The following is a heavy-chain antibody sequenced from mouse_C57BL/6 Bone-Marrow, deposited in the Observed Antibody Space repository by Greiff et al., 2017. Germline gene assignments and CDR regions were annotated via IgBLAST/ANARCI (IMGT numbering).Heavy chain of an antibody. V-gene: IGHV1-81*01. D-gene: IGHD2-3*01. CDR1: GYTFTSYG. CDR3: ARDDGYYPAWFAY. Sequence: LVESGAELARPGASVKLSCKASGYTFTSYGISWVKQRTGQGLEWIGEIYPRSGNTYYNEKFKGKATLTADKSSSTAYMELRSLTSEDSAVYFCARDDGYYPAWFAYWGQGTLVTVSA. J-gene: IGHJ3*01. CDR2: IYPRSGNT.